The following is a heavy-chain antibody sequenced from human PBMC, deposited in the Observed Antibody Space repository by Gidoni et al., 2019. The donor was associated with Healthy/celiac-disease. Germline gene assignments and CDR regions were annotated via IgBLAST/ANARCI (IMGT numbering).Heavy chain of an antibody. D-gene: IGHD6-13*01. J-gene: IGHJ4*02. V-gene: IGHV2-5*02. CDR2: IYWDDDK. CDR3: AHSSSSWYNGIFYY. Sequence: QITLKESGPTLVKPTQTLTLTCTFSGFSLSTSGVGVGWIRQPPGKALEWLALIYWDDDKRYSPSLKSRLTITKDTSKNQVVLTMTNMDPVDTATYYCAHSSSSWYNGIFYYWGQGTLVTVSS. CDR1: GFSLSTSGVG.